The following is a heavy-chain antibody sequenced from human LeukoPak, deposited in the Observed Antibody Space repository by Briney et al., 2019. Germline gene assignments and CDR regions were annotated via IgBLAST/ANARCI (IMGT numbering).Heavy chain of an antibody. V-gene: IGHV4-61*02. CDR1: GGSISSGSYY. Sequence: SETLSLTCTVSGGSISSGSYYWSWIRQPAGKGLEWIGRIYTSGSTNYNPSLKSRVTMSVDTSKNQFSLKLRSVTPADTAVYYCARRDYGDYYSDVWGQGTTVTVSS. D-gene: IGHD4-17*01. CDR2: IYTSGST. CDR3: ARRDYGDYYSDV. J-gene: IGHJ6*03.